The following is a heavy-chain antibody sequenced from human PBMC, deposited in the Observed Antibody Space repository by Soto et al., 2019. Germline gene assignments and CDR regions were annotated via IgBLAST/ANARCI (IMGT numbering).Heavy chain of an antibody. CDR3: ARDNGVGP. Sequence: QVQLQESGPGLVKPSQTLSLTCTVSGGSISSGDYYWSWIRQPPGKGLEWIGYIYDSGSTYYNSSLKRRVNISLDTSKNQFSLKLTSVTAADPAVYSCARDNGVGPWGQGTLVTVSS. CDR1: GGSISSGDYY. V-gene: IGHV4-30-4*01. D-gene: IGHD2-8*01. J-gene: IGHJ5*02. CDR2: IYDSGST.